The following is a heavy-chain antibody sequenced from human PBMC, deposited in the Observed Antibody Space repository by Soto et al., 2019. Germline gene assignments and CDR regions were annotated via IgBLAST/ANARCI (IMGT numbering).Heavy chain of an antibody. CDR2: TYYRSIWQT. D-gene: IGHD6-6*01. CDR1: GASVSSNDAV. Sequence: QVQLKQSGPGLWKPSKPPSLPFAFPGASVSSNDAVWNWTRQSPSGGLEWLGRTYYRSIWQTEYAVSVKGRMTINPDASKNQFSLQLNSVTPEDTAMYYCARLVGNSWLDHWGQGTLVTVSA. V-gene: IGHV6-1*01. CDR3: ARLVGNSWLDH. J-gene: IGHJ5*02.